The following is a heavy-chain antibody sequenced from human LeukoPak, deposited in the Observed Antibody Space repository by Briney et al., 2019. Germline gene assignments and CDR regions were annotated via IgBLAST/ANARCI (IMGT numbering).Heavy chain of an antibody. CDR1: GYTFTVYF. V-gene: IGHV1-2*06. CDR3: AKIGSSHDFDY. CDR2: INPNSGAT. Sequence: ASMKVSCKAPGYTFTVYFIRWVRQAPGQGLDWMGRINPNSGATDYAQKFQGRVTMTRDTSISTAYMELSSLKSDDTAMYYCAKIGSSHDFDYWGQGTLITVSS. J-gene: IGHJ4*02. D-gene: IGHD1-26*01.